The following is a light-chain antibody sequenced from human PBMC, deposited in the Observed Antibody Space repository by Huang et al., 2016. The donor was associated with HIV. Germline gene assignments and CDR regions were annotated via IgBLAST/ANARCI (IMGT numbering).Light chain of an antibody. V-gene: IGKV1-9*01. CDR3: QQLESYPVT. CDR1: QGISHY. Sequence: IQLTQSPSSLSASVGDRVTITCRASQGISHYLAWYQQQPGKAPKLLIYAASTLYTGVPSRFSGSGSGTDFTLTISSLQPEDFATYYCQQLESYPVTFGGGTKVDIK. CDR2: AAS. J-gene: IGKJ4*01.